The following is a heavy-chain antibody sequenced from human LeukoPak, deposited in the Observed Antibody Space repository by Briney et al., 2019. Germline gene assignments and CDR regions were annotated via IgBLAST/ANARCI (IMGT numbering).Heavy chain of an antibody. CDR1: GFTFRNHA. CDR2: INGDNGDT. V-gene: IGHV1-3*01. CDR3: ASESIGNTYFDY. Sequence: ASVKVSCKASGFTFRNHAVHWVRQAPGQRLEWMGWINGDNGDTKYSQEFQGRLTFTRDTYASTADMELSSLTFEDTAVYFCASESIGNTYFDYWGQGALITVSS. J-gene: IGHJ4*02.